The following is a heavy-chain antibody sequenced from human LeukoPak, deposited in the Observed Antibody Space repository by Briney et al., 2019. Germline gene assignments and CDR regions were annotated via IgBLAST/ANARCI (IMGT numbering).Heavy chain of an antibody. D-gene: IGHD2-2*01. CDR1: GFTFSSYS. Sequence: GGSLRLSCAASGFTFSSYSMNWVRQAPGKGLEWVSAISGSGGSTYYADSVKGRFTISRDNSKNTLYLQMNSLRAEDTAVYYCAKSPCSSTSCYGPPDYWGQGTLVTVSS. CDR3: AKSPCSSTSCYGPPDY. V-gene: IGHV3-23*01. CDR2: ISGSGGST. J-gene: IGHJ4*02.